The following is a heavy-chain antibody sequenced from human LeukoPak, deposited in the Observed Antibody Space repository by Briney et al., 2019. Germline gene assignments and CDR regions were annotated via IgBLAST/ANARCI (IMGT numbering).Heavy chain of an antibody. CDR2: ISSSSSYI. Sequence: GGSLRLSCAASGFTFSSYSMNWVRQAPGKGLEWVSSISSSSSYIYYADSVKGRFTISRDNAKNSLYLQMNSLRAEDTAVYYCTSLSGIAAAGGPWGQGTLVTVSS. CDR3: TSLSGIAAAGGP. D-gene: IGHD6-13*01. J-gene: IGHJ4*02. V-gene: IGHV3-21*01. CDR1: GFTFSSYS.